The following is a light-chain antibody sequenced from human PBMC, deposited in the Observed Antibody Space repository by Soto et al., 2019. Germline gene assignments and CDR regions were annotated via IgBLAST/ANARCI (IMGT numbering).Light chain of an antibody. Sequence: EIVLTQSPATLSLSPWERATLSCRASQSVSSYLAWYQQKPGQAPRLLIYDASNRATGIPARFSGSGSGTDFTLTITSLEPEDFAVYYCQQRGNWQTFGPGTKVDIK. J-gene: IGKJ3*01. CDR1: QSVSSY. V-gene: IGKV3-11*01. CDR2: DAS. CDR3: QQRGNWQT.